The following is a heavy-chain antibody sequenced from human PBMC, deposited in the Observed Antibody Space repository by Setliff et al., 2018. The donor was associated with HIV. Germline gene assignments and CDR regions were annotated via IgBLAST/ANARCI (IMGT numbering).Heavy chain of an antibody. V-gene: IGHV3-48*01. J-gene: IGHJ4*02. D-gene: IGHD3-22*01. Sequence: GGSLRLSCEASGFTFSSQSMNWVRQAPGKGLKWISYISSTSSTIYYADSVKGRFTISRDNAKNSLYLQMNSLRAEDTAVYYCARDWVTTDDDYWGQGTLVTVPQ. CDR2: ISSTSSTI. CDR3: ARDWVTTDDDY. CDR1: GFTFSSQS.